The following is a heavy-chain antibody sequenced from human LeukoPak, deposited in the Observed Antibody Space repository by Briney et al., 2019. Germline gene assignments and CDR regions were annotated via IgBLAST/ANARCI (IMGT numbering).Heavy chain of an antibody. D-gene: IGHD4-23*01. J-gene: IGHJ2*01. Sequence: SETLSLTCTVSGGSISSGNYYWSWIRQPPGKGLEWIGYIHHSGSTYYNPSLNSRVTVSVDRSKNQFSLKMTSVTAADTAVYYCARDSTVVNWYFDLWGRGTLVTVSS. CDR2: IHHSGST. CDR1: GGSISSGNYY. CDR3: ARDSTVVNWYFDL. V-gene: IGHV4-30-2*01.